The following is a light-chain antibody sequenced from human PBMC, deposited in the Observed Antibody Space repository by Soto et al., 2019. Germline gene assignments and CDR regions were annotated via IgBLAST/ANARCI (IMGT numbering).Light chain of an antibody. CDR1: SSDVGGYNY. CDR3: SSYAGRNNLV. Sequence: QSVLTQPPSSSVSPGQSVTIACTGTSSDVGGYNYVSWYQQHPGNAPKRMIYEVTKRPSGVPDRFSGSKSGNTAYLTVSGLQAEDEADYYCSSYAGRNNLVFGGGTKRTVL. J-gene: IGLJ2*01. CDR2: EVT. V-gene: IGLV2-8*01.